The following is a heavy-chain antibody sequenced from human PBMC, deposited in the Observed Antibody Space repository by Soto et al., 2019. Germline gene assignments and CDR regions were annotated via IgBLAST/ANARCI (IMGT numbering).Heavy chain of an antibody. Sequence: QVQLQESGPGLVKPSQTLSLTCTVSGGSISSGDYYWSWIRQPPGKGLEWIGYIYYSGSTYYNPSLKSRVTISVDTSKNQFSLKLSSVTAADTAVYYCARVSIESITIFGAVPPGGGMDVWGQGTTVTVSS. D-gene: IGHD3-3*01. CDR3: ARVSIESITIFGAVPPGGGMDV. V-gene: IGHV4-30-4*01. J-gene: IGHJ6*02. CDR2: IYYSGST. CDR1: GGSISSGDYY.